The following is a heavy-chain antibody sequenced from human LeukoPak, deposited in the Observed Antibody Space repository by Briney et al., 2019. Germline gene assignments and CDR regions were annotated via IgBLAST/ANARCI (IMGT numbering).Heavy chain of an antibody. V-gene: IGHV1-8*01. J-gene: IGHJ5*02. CDR3: ARWILTIFGVVIGFDP. Sequence: GASVKVSCKASGYTFTSYDINWVRQATGQGLEWMGWMNPNSGNTGYAQKFQGRVTMTRNTSISTAYMELSSLRSDDTAVYYCARWILTIFGVVIGFDPWGQGTLVTVSS. D-gene: IGHD3-3*01. CDR2: MNPNSGNT. CDR1: GYTFTSYD.